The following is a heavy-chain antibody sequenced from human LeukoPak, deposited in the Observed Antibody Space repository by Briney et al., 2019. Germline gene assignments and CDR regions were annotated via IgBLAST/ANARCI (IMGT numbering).Heavy chain of an antibody. CDR1: GFTFSSYG. J-gene: IGHJ5*02. D-gene: IGHD2-2*01. Sequence: ETGGSLRLSCAASGFTFSSYGMHWVRQAPSKGLEWVAVISYEGSSEYYADSVKGRFTISRDNSKKTLYLQMNSLRAEDTAVYYCARDPNCSSPSCYFGWFDPWGLGTLVTVSS. V-gene: IGHV3-30*19. CDR3: ARDPNCSSPSCYFGWFDP. CDR2: ISYEGSSE.